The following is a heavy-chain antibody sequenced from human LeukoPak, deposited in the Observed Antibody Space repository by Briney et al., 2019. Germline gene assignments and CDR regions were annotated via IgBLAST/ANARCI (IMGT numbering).Heavy chain of an antibody. Sequence: PSETLSLTCAVSGGSISSGGYSWSWIRQPPGKGLEWIGYIYYSGSASYNPSLKSRVTMSVDGSKNQFSLKLNSVTAADTAVYYCASDLRGYSYDTNLMDDAFDIWGQGTMVTVSS. V-gene: IGHV4-30-2*01. CDR1: GGSISSGGYS. CDR2: IYYSGSA. J-gene: IGHJ3*02. CDR3: ASDLRGYSYDTNLMDDAFDI. D-gene: IGHD5-18*01.